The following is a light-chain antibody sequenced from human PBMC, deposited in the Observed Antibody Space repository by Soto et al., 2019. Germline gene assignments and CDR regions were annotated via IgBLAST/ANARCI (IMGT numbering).Light chain of an antibody. CDR2: GAS. Sequence: DIQMTQSPSTLSGSVGDRVTITCRASQSISNWLAWYQQKPGKAPKLLISGASSLESGVPSRFSGSGSGTEFTLTISSLQPDDFATYYCQQYDSYSYTFGQGTKVDI. V-gene: IGKV1-5*01. J-gene: IGKJ2*01. CDR3: QQYDSYSYT. CDR1: QSISNW.